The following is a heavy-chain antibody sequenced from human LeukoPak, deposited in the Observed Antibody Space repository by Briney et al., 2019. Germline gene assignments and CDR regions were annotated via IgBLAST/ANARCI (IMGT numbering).Heavy chain of an antibody. CDR1: GGSISSYY. CDR2: IYTSGST. Sequence: SETLSLTCTVSGGSISSYYWSWIRQPAGKGLEWIGRIYTSGSTNYNPPLKSRVTMSVDTSKNQFSLKLSSVTAADTAVYYCARALKYYDILTGYYSPYYYYMDVWGKGTTATVSS. J-gene: IGHJ6*03. CDR3: ARALKYYDILTGYYSPYYYYMDV. D-gene: IGHD3-9*01. V-gene: IGHV4-4*07.